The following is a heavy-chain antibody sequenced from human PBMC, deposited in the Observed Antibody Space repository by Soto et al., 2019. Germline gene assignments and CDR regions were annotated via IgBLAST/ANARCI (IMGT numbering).Heavy chain of an antibody. Sequence: PGGSLRLSCVVSGFTFSSSWMHWVRQTPGKGLVWVSLINSDGSYINYADSVKGRFTTSRDNAKSMLFLQMNSLRADDTALYYCVTGWSDYWGQGTLVTVSS. CDR2: INSDGSYI. V-gene: IGHV3-74*01. CDR3: VTGWSDY. J-gene: IGHJ4*02. CDR1: GFTFSSSW. D-gene: IGHD2-15*01.